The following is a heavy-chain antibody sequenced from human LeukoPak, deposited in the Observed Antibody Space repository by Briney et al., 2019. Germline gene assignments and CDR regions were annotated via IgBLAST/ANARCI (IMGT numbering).Heavy chain of an antibody. D-gene: IGHD3-22*01. CDR2: VYSSGST. Sequence: SETLSLTCNVSGVSMSRFCWSWIRQPPGKGLEWIGYVYSSGSTSYNPSLKNRGSMSIDTSKNQFSLKLTSVTAADTAVFYCARDFDSSGRIDYWGQGMLVTVSS. V-gene: IGHV4-59*01. CDR3: ARDFDSSGRIDY. CDR1: GVSMSRFC. J-gene: IGHJ4*02.